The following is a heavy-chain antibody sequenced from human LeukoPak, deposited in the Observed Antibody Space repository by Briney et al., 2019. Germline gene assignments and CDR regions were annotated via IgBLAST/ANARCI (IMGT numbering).Heavy chain of an antibody. CDR1: GYTFTSYY. D-gene: IGHD3-3*01. V-gene: IGHV1-46*01. J-gene: IGHJ4*02. Sequence: ASVKVSCKASGYTFTSYYMHWVRQAPGQGLEWMGTINPSGGSTSYAQKFQGRVTMTRDTSTSTVYMELSSLRSEDTAVYYCAVRDYDFWRGYHSWGQGTLVTVSS. CDR2: INPSGGST. CDR3: AVRDYDFWRGYHS.